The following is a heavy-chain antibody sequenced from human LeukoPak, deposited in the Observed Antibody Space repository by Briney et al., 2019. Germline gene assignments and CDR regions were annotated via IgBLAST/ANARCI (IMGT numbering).Heavy chain of an antibody. CDR2: ISWDGGST. CDR3: AKDIKFGGSWLPQSYGMDV. Sequence: GGSLRLSCAASGFTFDDYAMHWVRQAPGKGLEWVSLISWDGGSTYYADSVEGRFTISRDNSKNSLYLQMNSLRAEDTALYYCAKDIKFGGSWLPQSYGMDVWGKGTTVTVSS. CDR1: GFTFDDYA. J-gene: IGHJ6*04. V-gene: IGHV3-43D*04. D-gene: IGHD6-13*01.